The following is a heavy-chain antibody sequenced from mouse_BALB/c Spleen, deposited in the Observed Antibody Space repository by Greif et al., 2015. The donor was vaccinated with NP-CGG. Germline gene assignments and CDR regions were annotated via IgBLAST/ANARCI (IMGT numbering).Heavy chain of an antibody. Sequence: VQGVESGPGLVAPSQSLSITCTVSGFSLTGYGVNWVRQPPGKGLEWLGMIWGDGSTDYNSALKSRLSISKDNSKSQVFLKMNSLQTDDTARYYCAREGTTVVDDWAMDYWGQGTSVTVSS. J-gene: IGHJ4*01. V-gene: IGHV2-6-7*01. CDR1: GFSLTGYG. D-gene: IGHD1-1*01. CDR3: AREGTTVVDDWAMDY. CDR2: IWGDGST.